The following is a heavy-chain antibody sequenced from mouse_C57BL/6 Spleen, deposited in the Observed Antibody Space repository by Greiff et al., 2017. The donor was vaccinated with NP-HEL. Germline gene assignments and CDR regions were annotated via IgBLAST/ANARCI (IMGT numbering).Heavy chain of an antibody. CDR1: GYAFSSSW. CDR2: IYPGDGDT. CDR3: AVTGFDY. D-gene: IGHD2-1*01. V-gene: IGHV1-82*01. Sequence: VKLQESGPELVKPGASVKISCKASGYAFSSSWMNWVKQRPGKGLEWIGRIYPGDGDTNYNGKFKGKATLTADKSSSTAYMQLSSLTSEDSAVYFCAVTGFDYWGQGTTLTVSS. J-gene: IGHJ2*01.